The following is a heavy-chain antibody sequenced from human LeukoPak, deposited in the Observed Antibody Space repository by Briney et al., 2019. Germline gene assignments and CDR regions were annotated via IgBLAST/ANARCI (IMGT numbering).Heavy chain of an antibody. V-gene: IGHV5-51*01. CDR2: IYPGDSDT. J-gene: IGHJ5*02. CDR3: ARQDGSGWYNWFDP. D-gene: IGHD6-19*01. CDR1: GYRFTSYW. Sequence: GGSLQISCKGSGYRFTSYWIGGVRQMPGKGLEWMGIIYPGDSDTRYSPSFQGQVTISADKSISTAYLQWSSLKASDTAMYYCARQDGSGWYNWFDPWGQGTLVTVSS.